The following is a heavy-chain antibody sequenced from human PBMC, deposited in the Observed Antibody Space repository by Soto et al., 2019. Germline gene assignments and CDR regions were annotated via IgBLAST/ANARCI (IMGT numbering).Heavy chain of an antibody. CDR1: GGSISSGGYF. D-gene: IGHD2-15*01. Sequence: QLQLQESGSGLVKPSQTLSLTCAVSGGSISSGGYFWSWIRQPPGKGLEWIGYIYHSGSTYYNPSLKGRVTIPVDRSKTQFSLKLSSVTPADRAGYYCARGGHGGNLDGSGAFVIWAKGQWSPSLQ. J-gene: IGHJ3*02. V-gene: IGHV4-30-2*01. CDR3: ARGGHGGNLDGSGAFVI. CDR2: IYHSGST.